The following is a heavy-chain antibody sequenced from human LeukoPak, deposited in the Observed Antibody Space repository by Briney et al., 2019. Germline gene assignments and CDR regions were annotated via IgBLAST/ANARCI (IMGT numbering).Heavy chain of an antibody. CDR3: ARVDCSSTSCYTGDYYYYYYMDV. CDR2: ISSSSSTI. CDR1: GFTFSSYS. J-gene: IGHJ6*03. Sequence: GGSLRLSCAASGFTFSSYSMNWVRQAPGKGLEWVSYISSSSSTIYYADSVKGRFTIARDNAKNSLYLQMNSLRAEDTAVYYCARVDCSSTSCYTGDYYYYYYMDVWGKGTTVTVSS. V-gene: IGHV3-48*01. D-gene: IGHD2-2*02.